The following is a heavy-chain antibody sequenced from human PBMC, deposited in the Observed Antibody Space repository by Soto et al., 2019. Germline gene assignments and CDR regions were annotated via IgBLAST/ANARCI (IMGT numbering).Heavy chain of an antibody. CDR3: ARSNTRYSSPDY. CDR1: GSSLNDFQ. D-gene: IGHD6-13*01. Sequence: QVQLQESGPGLVKPSETLSLTCTVSGSSLNDFQWIWIRQPPGKGLEWIGSIYFGQPTHSDNPSLKNRVIIALHTSKIQAYLKRASVTAGDTAVYFCARSNTRYSSPDYWGQGSLVTVSS. CDR2: IYFGQPT. V-gene: IGHV4-59*08. J-gene: IGHJ4*02.